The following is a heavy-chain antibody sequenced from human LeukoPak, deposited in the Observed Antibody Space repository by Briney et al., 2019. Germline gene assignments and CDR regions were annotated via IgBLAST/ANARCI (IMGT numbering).Heavy chain of an antibody. Sequence: GGSLRLSCAASGFIFSNYWMSWVRQASGKGLEWVGRIRSKANSYATAYAASVKGRFTISRDDSKNTAYLQMNSLKTEDTAVYYCTTYGDSGGYWGQGTLVTVSS. CDR2: IRSKANSYAT. J-gene: IGHJ4*02. V-gene: IGHV3-73*01. CDR3: TTYGDSGGY. D-gene: IGHD4-17*01. CDR1: GFIFSNYW.